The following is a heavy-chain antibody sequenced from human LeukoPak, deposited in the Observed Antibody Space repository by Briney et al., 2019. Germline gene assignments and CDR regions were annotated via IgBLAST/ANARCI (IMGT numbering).Heavy chain of an antibody. CDR2: ISYDGSNK. J-gene: IGHJ4*01. CDR3: ARYNGVIVVVTAILDY. Sequence: GGSLRLSCVASGFTFNSYGMHWVRQAPGKGREWVTVISYDGSNKYYADSEKGRFTISRDNYKNTLYLQINSLRAEDTGVYYCARYNGVIVVVTAILDYWGQGTLVTVSS. D-gene: IGHD2-21*02. V-gene: IGHV3-30*03. CDR1: GFTFNSYG.